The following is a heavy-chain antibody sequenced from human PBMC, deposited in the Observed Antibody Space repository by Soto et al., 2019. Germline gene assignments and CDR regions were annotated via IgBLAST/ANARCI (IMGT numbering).Heavy chain of an antibody. Sequence: PGGSLRLSCAASGFNFKEFAMGWVRQAPGEGLEWVSGISCCGGSTSYADSVKGRFTLARDDSKNTLSLHLNSLRFEDTARYFCAKADGEQWLIPHLDNWGQGTLVTVSS. CDR3: AKADGEQWLIPHLDN. CDR1: GFNFKEFA. V-gene: IGHV3-23*01. D-gene: IGHD6-19*01. J-gene: IGHJ4*02. CDR2: ISCCGGST.